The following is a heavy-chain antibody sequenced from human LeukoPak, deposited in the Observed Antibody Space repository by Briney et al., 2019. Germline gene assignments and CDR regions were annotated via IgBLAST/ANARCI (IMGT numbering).Heavy chain of an antibody. CDR1: GGTFGSYA. J-gene: IGHJ4*02. Sequence: SVKVSCKASGGTFGSYAISWVRQAPGQGLEWMGGIIPISGTANYAQKFQGRVTITADESTSTAYMELSSLRSEDTAVYYCARSPTYYDILTGYYYFDYWGQGTLVTVSS. D-gene: IGHD3-9*01. CDR3: ARSPTYYDILTGYYYFDY. CDR2: IIPISGTA. V-gene: IGHV1-69*13.